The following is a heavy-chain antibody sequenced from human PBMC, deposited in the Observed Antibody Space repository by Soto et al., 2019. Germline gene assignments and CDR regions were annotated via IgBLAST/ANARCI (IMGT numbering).Heavy chain of an antibody. V-gene: IGHV1-69*06. Sequence: QVHLVQSGAEVKKPGSSFNVSCKVSGGTFNTFAVSWVRQAPGQGFEWLGGIIPILGPAFYGQKFQGRVTITADKSTSTAYLELTSLTSEDTAVYYCARAAKRYFDYWGQGTLVTVSS. CDR1: GGTFNTFA. CDR2: IIPILGPA. J-gene: IGHJ4*02. CDR3: ARAAKRYFDY.